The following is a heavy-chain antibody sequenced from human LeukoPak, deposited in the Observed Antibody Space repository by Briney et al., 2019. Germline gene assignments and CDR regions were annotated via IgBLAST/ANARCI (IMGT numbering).Heavy chain of an antibody. CDR2: INPDGSER. D-gene: IGHD6-19*01. CDR3: TRDLAAVPGPRMDV. Sequence: GGSLRLSCAASGFSFSSYYMSWVRQAPGKGLGWVALINPDGSERYYVDSVKGRFTISRDNARNSLYLQMDSLRDDDTAMYFCTRDLAAVPGPRMDVWGQGTTVTVSS. V-gene: IGHV3-7*03. CDR1: GFSFSSYY. J-gene: IGHJ6*02.